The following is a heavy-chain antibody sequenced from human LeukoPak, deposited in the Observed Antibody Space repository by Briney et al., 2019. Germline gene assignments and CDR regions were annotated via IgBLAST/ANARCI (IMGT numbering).Heavy chain of an antibody. CDR1: GGSFSGYY. CDR2: INHSGST. J-gene: IGHJ4*02. Sequence: SETLSLTCAAYGGSFSGYYWSWIRQPPGKGLEWIGEINHSGSTNYNPSLKSRVTISVDTSKNQFSLKLSSVTAADTAVYYCARGRGYCSGGSCYLRYFDYWGQGTLVTVSS. CDR3: ARGRGYCSGGSCYLRYFDY. D-gene: IGHD2-15*01. V-gene: IGHV4-34*01.